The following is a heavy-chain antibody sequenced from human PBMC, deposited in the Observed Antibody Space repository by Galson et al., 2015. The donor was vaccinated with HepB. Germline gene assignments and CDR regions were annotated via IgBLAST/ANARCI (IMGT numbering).Heavy chain of an antibody. Sequence: QSGAEVKKPGESLRISCQGSGYSFTSYWISWVRQMPGKGLEWMGRIDPSDSYTNYSPSFQGHVTISADKSISTAYLQWSSLKASDTAMYYCARQGPAIAAAGTLEYWFDPWGQGTLVTVSS. J-gene: IGHJ5*02. D-gene: IGHD6-13*01. CDR1: GYSFTSYW. CDR3: ARQGPAIAAAGTLEYWFDP. V-gene: IGHV5-10-1*01. CDR2: IDPSDSYT.